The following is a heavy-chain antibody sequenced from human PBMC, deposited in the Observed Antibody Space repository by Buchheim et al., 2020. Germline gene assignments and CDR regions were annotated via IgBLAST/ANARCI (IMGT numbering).Heavy chain of an antibody. CDR2: IYYSGSN. CDR1: GGSISSGGYY. V-gene: IGHV4-31*03. D-gene: IGHD2-15*01. J-gene: IGHJ5*02. CDR3: ARVPLGYCSGGSCSPGGFDP. Sequence: QVQLQESGPGLVKPSQTLSLTCTVSGGSISSGGYYWSWLRQHPGKGLEWIGYIYYSGSNYYNPSLKSRVTISVDTYKYQYSLKLSSVTAADTAVYYCARVPLGYCSGGSCSPGGFDPWGQGTL.